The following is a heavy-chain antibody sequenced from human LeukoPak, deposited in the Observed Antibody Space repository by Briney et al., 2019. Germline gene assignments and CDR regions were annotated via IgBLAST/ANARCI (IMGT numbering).Heavy chain of an antibody. V-gene: IGHV4-59*01. CDR1: GGSISSYY. Sequence: SETLSLTCTVSGGSISSYYWSWIRQPPGKGLEWIGYIYYSGSTNYNPSLKSRVTISVDTSKNQFSLKLSSVTAADTAVHYCARAYSSSWFNWFDPWGQGTLVTVSS. CDR3: ARAYSSSWFNWFDP. J-gene: IGHJ5*02. D-gene: IGHD6-13*01. CDR2: IYYSGST.